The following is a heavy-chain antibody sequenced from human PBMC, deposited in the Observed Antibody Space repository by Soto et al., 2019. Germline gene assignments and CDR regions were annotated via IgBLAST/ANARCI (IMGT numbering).Heavy chain of an antibody. Sequence: QVQLQQWGAGLLKPSETLSLTCAVYGGSFSGYYWSWIRQPPGKGLEWLGEINHSGSTNYNPSLKSRVTISVDTAKNQFSLKLSSVTAADTAVYYCASSLDIVVVPAASDAFAIWGQGTMVTVSS. J-gene: IGHJ3*02. V-gene: IGHV4-34*01. D-gene: IGHD2-2*01. CDR2: INHSGST. CDR3: ASSLDIVVVPAASDAFAI. CDR1: GGSFSGYY.